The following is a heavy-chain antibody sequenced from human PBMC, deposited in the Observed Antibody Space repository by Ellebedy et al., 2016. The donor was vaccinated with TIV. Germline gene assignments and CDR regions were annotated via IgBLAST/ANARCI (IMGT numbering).Heavy chain of an antibody. CDR1: GFTFSSYS. CDR3: ARVGLQYEFNMGDNWFDP. V-gene: IGHV3-33*08. CDR2: IWYDGSNK. J-gene: IGHJ5*02. Sequence: GESLKISCAASGFTFSSYSMNWVRQAPGKGLEWVAVIWYDGSNKYYADSVKGRFTISRDNSKNTLYLQMNSLRAEDTAVYYCARVGLQYEFNMGDNWFDPWGQGTLVTVSS. D-gene: IGHD4-11*01.